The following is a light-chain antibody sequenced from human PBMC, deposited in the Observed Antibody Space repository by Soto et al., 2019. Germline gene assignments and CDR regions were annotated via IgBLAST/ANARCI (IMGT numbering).Light chain of an antibody. CDR1: QSVSSNF. CDR3: QQYGSSPWT. CDR2: GAS. Sequence: EIVLTQSPGTLSLSPGERATLSCRASQSVSSNFLAWYQQKPGQAPRLLIYGASSRATGIPDRFSGSGSATAFTLTISRLEPEDFAVYYCQQYGSSPWTFGQGTKMETK. J-gene: IGKJ1*01. V-gene: IGKV3-20*01.